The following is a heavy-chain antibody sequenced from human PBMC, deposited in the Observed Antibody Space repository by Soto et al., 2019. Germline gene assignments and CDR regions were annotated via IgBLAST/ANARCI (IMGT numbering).Heavy chain of an antibody. CDR3: AREAGPDRWFDP. CDR2: ISTSGTT. CDR1: GASISSYF. D-gene: IGHD6-19*01. V-gene: IGHV4-4*07. Sequence: QVQLQESGPGLVGPSETLSLTCTVSGASISSYFWTWIRQPAGKGLDWIGRISTSGTTNYNPSLKSRVTMSVDTSKNHFSLNLSSVTAADTAVYYCAREAGPDRWFDPWGQGTLVTVSS. J-gene: IGHJ5*02.